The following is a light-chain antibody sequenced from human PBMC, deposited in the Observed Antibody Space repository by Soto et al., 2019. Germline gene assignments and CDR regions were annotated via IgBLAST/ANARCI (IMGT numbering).Light chain of an antibody. Sequence: DIVMTQSPLSLPVTPGEPASISCRSSQSPLHSNGYNYLDWYLQKPGQSPQLLIYLGSNRASGGTDRFSGSGSGTDFTLKISRVEAEDVGVYYCMQDLQSPVTFGGGTKVEIK. CDR2: LGS. J-gene: IGKJ4*01. CDR3: MQDLQSPVT. V-gene: IGKV2-28*01. CDR1: QSPLHSNGYNY.